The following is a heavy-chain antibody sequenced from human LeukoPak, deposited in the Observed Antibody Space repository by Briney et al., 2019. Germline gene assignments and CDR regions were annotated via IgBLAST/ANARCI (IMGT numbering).Heavy chain of an antibody. J-gene: IGHJ4*02. D-gene: IGHD3-10*01. CDR2: ISAYNGNT. CDR3: ARAPVYGSEFRY. Sequence: ASVKVSCKASGYTFTNYGIICVRQAPGQGLEWMGWISAYNGNTNYAQKLQGRVTMTTDTSTSTAYMELRSLRSDDTAVYYCARAPVYGSEFRYWGQGTLVTVSS. CDR1: GYTFTNYG. V-gene: IGHV1-18*01.